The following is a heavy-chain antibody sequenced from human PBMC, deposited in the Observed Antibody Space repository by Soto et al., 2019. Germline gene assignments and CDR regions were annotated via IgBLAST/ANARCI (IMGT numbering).Heavy chain of an antibody. V-gene: IGHV5-51*01. Sequence: PGESLKISCKGSGYSFTSYWIGWVRQMPGKGLEWMGIIYPSDSDTRYSPSFQGQVTISADKSISTAYLQWSSLKASDTAMYYCARRGYRYYYGMDVWGQGTTVTVSS. D-gene: IGHD2-2*02. CDR3: ARRGYRYYYGMDV. J-gene: IGHJ6*02. CDR1: GYSFTSYW. CDR2: IYPSDSDT.